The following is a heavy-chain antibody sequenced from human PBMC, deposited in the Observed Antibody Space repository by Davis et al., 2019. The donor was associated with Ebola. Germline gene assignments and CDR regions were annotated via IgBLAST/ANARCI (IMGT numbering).Heavy chain of an antibody. CDR3: ARDRRSIVVVPAARGGWFDP. CDR2: IYHSGST. J-gene: IGHJ5*02. V-gene: IGHV4-4*02. D-gene: IGHD2-2*01. CDR1: GGSISSSHW. Sequence: SETLSLTCAVSGGSISSSHWWRWVRQPPGKGQEWIGEIYHSGSTNYNPSLKSRITISVDKSKNQFSLKLSSVTAADTAVYYCARDRRSIVVVPAARGGWFDPWGQGTLVTVSS.